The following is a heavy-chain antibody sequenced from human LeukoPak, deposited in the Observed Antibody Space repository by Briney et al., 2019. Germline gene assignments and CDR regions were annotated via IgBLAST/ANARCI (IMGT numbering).Heavy chain of an antibody. J-gene: IGHJ4*02. D-gene: IGHD6-13*01. CDR1: GFSFSSSW. Sequence: PGGSLRLSCAASGFSFSSSWMHWVRHAPGKGLVWVSRMNSDGSIITYADSVKGRFTTTRDNAKSTLFLQMNSLRADDTGVYFCARDAHSSSWTWGQGTLVTVSS. CDR3: ARDAHSSSWT. CDR2: MNSDGSII. V-gene: IGHV3-74*03.